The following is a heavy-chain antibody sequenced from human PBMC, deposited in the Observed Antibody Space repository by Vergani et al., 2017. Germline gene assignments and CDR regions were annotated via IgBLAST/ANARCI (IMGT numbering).Heavy chain of an antibody. D-gene: IGHD4-17*01. CDR2: ISYDGSNK. Sequence: QVQLVESGGGLVKPGGSLRLSCAASGFTFSSYAMHWVRQAPGKGLEWVAVISYDGSNKYYADSVKGRFTISRDNSKNTLYLQMNSLRAEDTAVYYCARGGPDYGDYVGDAFDIWGQGTMVTVSS. CDR3: ARGGPDYGDYVGDAFDI. J-gene: IGHJ3*02. V-gene: IGHV3-30*04. CDR1: GFTFSSYA.